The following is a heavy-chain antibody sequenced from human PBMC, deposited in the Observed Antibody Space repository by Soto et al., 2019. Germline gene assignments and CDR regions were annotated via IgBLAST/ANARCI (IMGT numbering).Heavy chain of an antibody. V-gene: IGHV3-74*01. CDR1: GFAFSTYW. CDR3: ARGAKNVYAMDV. Sequence: GGSLRLSCAASGFAFSTYWMHWVRQAPGKGLLWVSRIKFDGSSTYYGDSVKGRFTISRDDAKNTLFLQMNGLRVDDTAVYYCARGAKNVYAMDVWGQGTTVTVSS. J-gene: IGHJ6*02. D-gene: IGHD1-1*01. CDR2: IKFDGSST.